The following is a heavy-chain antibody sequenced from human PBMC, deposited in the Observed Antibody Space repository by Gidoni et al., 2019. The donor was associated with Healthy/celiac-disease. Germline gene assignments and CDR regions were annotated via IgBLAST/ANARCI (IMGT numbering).Heavy chain of an antibody. J-gene: IGHJ6*03. Sequence: EVQLVESGGGLVQPGGALRLSCAASGFPFSSYSMNWVRQAPGKGLEWVSYISSSSSTIYYADSVKGRFTISRDNAKNSLYLQMNSLRAEDTAVYYCARDLMGSGGIAAAGRYYMDVWGKGTTVTVSS. D-gene: IGHD6-13*01. CDR3: ARDLMGSGGIAAAGRYYMDV. V-gene: IGHV3-48*01. CDR1: GFPFSSYS. CDR2: ISSSSSTI.